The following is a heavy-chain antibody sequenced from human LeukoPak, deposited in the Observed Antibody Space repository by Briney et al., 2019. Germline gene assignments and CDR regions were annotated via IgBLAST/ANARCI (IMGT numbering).Heavy chain of an antibody. J-gene: IGHJ4*02. CDR1: GFPFSNAW. V-gene: IGHV3-15*01. CDR3: TTRSSGIAAAGRGR. D-gene: IGHD6-13*01. CDR2: IKSKTDGGTT. Sequence: PGGSLGLSCAASGFPFSNAWMSWVRQAPGKGLERVGRIKSKTDGGTTDYAAPVKGRFTISRDDSKNTLYLQMNSLKTEDTAVYYCTTRSSGIAAAGRGRWGQGTLVTVSS.